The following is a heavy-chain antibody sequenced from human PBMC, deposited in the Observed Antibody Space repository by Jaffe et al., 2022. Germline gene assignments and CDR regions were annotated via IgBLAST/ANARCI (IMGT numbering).Heavy chain of an antibody. V-gene: IGHV1-2*02. D-gene: IGHD3-10*01. CDR2: INPNSGGT. CDR1: GYTFTGYY. J-gene: IGHJ5*02. Sequence: QVQLVQSGAEVKKPGASVKVSCKASGYTFTGYYMHWVRQAPGQGLEWMGWINPNSGGTNYAQKFQGRVTMTRDTSISTAYMELSRLRSDDTAVYYCARDRRYYYGSGSYYNWFDPWGQGTLVTVSS. CDR3: ARDRRYYYGSGSYYNWFDP.